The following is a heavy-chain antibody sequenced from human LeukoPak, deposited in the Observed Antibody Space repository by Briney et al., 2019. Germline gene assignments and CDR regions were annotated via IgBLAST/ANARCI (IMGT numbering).Heavy chain of an antibody. CDR1: GFTFSSYW. V-gene: IGHV3-7*01. CDR3: AREEAGFLEWLDYYGMDV. CDR2: IKQDGSEK. J-gene: IGHJ6*02. Sequence: QPGGSLRLSCAASGFTFSSYWMSWVRQAPGKGLEWVANIKQDGSEKYYVDSVKGRFTISRDNAKNSLYLQMNSLRAEDTAVYYCAREEAGFLEWLDYYGMDVWGQGTTVTVSS. D-gene: IGHD3-3*01.